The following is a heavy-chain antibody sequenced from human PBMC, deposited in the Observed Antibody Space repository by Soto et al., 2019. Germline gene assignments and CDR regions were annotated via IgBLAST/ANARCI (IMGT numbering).Heavy chain of an antibody. CDR2: ISAYNGNT. CDR3: ARHLDRGYETNDSFDI. CDR1: GYTFTSYG. Sequence: QVQLVQSGAEVKKPGASVKVSCQASGYTFTSYGISWVRQAPGQGLEWMGWISAYNGNTNYAQKLQGRVTMTTDTSTSTAYMELRSLRSDDTAVYYCARHLDRGYETNDSFDIWGQGTMVTVSS. J-gene: IGHJ3*02. V-gene: IGHV1-18*01. D-gene: IGHD5-12*01.